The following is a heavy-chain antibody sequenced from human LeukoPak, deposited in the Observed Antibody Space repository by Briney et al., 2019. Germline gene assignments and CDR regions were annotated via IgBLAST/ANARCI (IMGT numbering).Heavy chain of an antibody. CDR2: IRYDGDNQ. Sequence: GGSLRLSCAASGFTFSNYGMHWVRQAPGKGLEWVAFIRYDGDNQYYADSVKGRFTISRDNSKNTLYLQMNSLRAEDTAVYYCAKDSGSDVWGKGTTVTVSS. V-gene: IGHV3-30*02. J-gene: IGHJ6*04. CDR1: GFTFSNYG. CDR3: AKDSGSDV.